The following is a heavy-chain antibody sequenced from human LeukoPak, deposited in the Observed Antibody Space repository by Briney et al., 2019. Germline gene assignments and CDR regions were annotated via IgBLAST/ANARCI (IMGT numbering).Heavy chain of an antibody. Sequence: GASVKVSCKASGYTFTSYDINWVRQATGQGLEWMGWMNPNSGNTGYAQKFQGRVTITRSTSISTAYMELSSLRSEDTAVYYCARVSSSGWQDAFDIWGQGTMVTVSS. D-gene: IGHD6-19*01. V-gene: IGHV1-8*03. CDR3: ARVSSSGWQDAFDI. J-gene: IGHJ3*02. CDR1: GYTFTSYD. CDR2: MNPNSGNT.